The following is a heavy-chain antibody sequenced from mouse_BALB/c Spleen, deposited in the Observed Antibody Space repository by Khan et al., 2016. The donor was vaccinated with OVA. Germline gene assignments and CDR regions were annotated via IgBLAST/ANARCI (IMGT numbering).Heavy chain of an antibody. D-gene: IGHD1-1*01. CDR3: ATYGWWD. CDR1: GFTFSSFG. V-gene: IGHV5-17*02. CDR2: ISSGSSTI. Sequence: EVELVESGGGLVQPGGSRKLSCAASGFTFSSFGMHWVRQAPEKGLEWVAYISSGSSTIYYAATVKGRFTISRDNPKNTLFLQMTSLRSEDTAMYCCATYGWWDWGAGTTVTVSS. J-gene: IGHJ1*01.